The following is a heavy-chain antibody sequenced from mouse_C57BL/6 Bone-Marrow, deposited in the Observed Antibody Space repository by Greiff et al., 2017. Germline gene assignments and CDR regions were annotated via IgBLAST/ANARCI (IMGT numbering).Heavy chain of an antibody. D-gene: IGHD4-1*01. Sequence: EVKLVESGGGLVQPKGSLKLSCAASGFSFNTYAMNWVRQAPGKGLEWVARIRSKSNNYATYYADSVKDRFTISRDDSESMLYLQMNNLKTEDTAMYYCVRNWANYFDYWGQGTTLTVSS. CDR2: IRSKSNNYAT. J-gene: IGHJ2*01. V-gene: IGHV10-1*01. CDR1: GFSFNTYA. CDR3: VRNWANYFDY.